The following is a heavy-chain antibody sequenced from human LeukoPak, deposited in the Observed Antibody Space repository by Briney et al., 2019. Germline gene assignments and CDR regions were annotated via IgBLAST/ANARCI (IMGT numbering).Heavy chain of an antibody. CDR1: GFTFSSYS. J-gene: IGHJ4*02. V-gene: IGHV3-30*18. Sequence: GGSLRLSCAASGFTFSSYSMHWVRQAPGKGLEWVAMISYDGTNKYYADSVRGRFTISRDNSKNTLYLQMNSLRAEDTAVYYCAKDMDHDYDDYGFDYWGQGTLVTVSS. D-gene: IGHD4-17*01. CDR3: AKDMDHDYDDYGFDY. CDR2: ISYDGTNK.